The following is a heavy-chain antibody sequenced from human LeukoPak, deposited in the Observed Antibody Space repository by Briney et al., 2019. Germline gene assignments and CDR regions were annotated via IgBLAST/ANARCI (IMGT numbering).Heavy chain of an antibody. Sequence: PGGSLRLSCAASGFTFSRYWMSWVRQVPRKGLEWVANTKQDGSEKYYVDSVKGRFTISRDNAKNSLYLQMNSLRAEDTAVYYCARDKGDYDTSGSLFVFGGQGTLVTVSS. CDR3: ARDKGDYDTSGSLFVF. D-gene: IGHD3-22*01. CDR2: TKQDGSEK. J-gene: IGHJ4*02. V-gene: IGHV3-7*03. CDR1: GFTFSRYW.